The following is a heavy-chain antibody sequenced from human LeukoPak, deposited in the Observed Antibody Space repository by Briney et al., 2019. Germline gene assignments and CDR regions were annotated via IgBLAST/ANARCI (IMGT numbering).Heavy chain of an antibody. D-gene: IGHD2-8*01. CDR2: INPDSGGT. CDR1: GYTFTGYY. V-gene: IGHV1-2*02. CDR3: ARMAMEGGYYFDY. Sequence: ASVKVSCKASGYTFTGYYMHWVRQAPGQGLEWMGWINPDSGGTNYAQKFQGRVTMTRDTSISTAYTELSRLRSDDAAVYYCARMAMEGGYYFDYWGQGTLVTVSS. J-gene: IGHJ4*02.